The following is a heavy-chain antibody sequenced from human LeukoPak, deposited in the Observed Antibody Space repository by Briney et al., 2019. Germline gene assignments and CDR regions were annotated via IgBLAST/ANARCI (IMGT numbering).Heavy chain of an antibody. D-gene: IGHD3-22*01. CDR1: GFTFSSYA. CDR3: AKVRPGGRLLLLFDY. CDR2: ISGSGGST. J-gene: IGHJ4*02. Sequence: GSLRLSCAASGFTFSSYAMSWVHQAPGKGLEWVSAISGSGGSTYYADSVKGRFTISRDNSKNTLYLQMNSLRAEDTAVYYCAKVRPGGRLLLLFDYWGQGTLVTVSS. V-gene: IGHV3-23*01.